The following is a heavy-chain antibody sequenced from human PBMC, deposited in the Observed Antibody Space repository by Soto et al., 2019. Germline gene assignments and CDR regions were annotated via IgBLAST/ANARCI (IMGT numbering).Heavy chain of an antibody. J-gene: IGHJ4*02. CDR3: ARVKYGSGSYLDY. CDR2: IYSGSST. D-gene: IGHD3-10*01. Sequence: PGGSLRLSCAASGFTVSSNYMSWVRQAPGKGLEWVSVIYSGSSTYDADSVKGRFTISRDNSKNTLYLQMNSLRVEDTAVYYCARVKYGSGSYLDYWGQGTLVTVSS. V-gene: IGHV3-66*01. CDR1: GFTVSSNY.